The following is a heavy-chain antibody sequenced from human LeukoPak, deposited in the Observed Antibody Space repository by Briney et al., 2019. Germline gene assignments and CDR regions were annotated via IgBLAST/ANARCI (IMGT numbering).Heavy chain of an antibody. CDR1: GYTCTSNW. D-gene: IGHD3-10*01. Sequence: GESLKISCKGSGYTCTSNWIAWVRQMPGRGLEWMGIIYPGDADTRYSPSFHGQVILSADKSISPAYLQWSSLKASDTTIYYCARPSATSGSGTYWIIDYWGQGTLVTVPP. CDR3: ARPSATSGSGTYWIIDY. V-gene: IGHV5-51*01. CDR2: IYPGDADT. J-gene: IGHJ4*02.